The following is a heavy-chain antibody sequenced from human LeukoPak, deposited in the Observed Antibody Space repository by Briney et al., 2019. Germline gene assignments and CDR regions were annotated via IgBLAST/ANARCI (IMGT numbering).Heavy chain of an antibody. CDR1: VCTFTGYH. D-gene: IGHD3-3*01. CDR2: INPISGGT. CDR3: ARDTSSTRLPSLHLYIDVWSGSGQCGD. V-gene: IGHV1-2*02. Sequence: ASVKVSCKASVCTFTGYHIHWVRQAPGQGLEWMGWINPISGGTNYAQKFLGRVTMTRDTSISTAYMELSRLRSDDTDVYYCARDTSSTRLPSLHLYIDVWSGSGQCGDWGQGTLVTVSS. J-gene: IGHJ4*02.